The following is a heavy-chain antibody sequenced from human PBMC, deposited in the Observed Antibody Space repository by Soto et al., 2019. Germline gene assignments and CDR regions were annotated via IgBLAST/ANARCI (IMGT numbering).Heavy chain of an antibody. CDR1: GFSLSNARMG. CDR3: ARIWGRYCSGGSCYWFDP. D-gene: IGHD2-15*01. CDR2: IFSNDEK. V-gene: IGHV2-26*01. Sequence: QVTLKESGPVLVNPTETLTLTCTVSGFSLSNARMGVSWIRQPPGKALEWLAHIFSNDEKSYSTSLKSRLTISKDTSKSQVVLTMTNMDPVDTATYYCARIWGRYCSGGSCYWFDPWGQGTLVTVSS. J-gene: IGHJ5*02.